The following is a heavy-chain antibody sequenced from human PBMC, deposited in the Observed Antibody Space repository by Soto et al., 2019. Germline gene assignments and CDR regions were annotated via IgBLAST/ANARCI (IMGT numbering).Heavy chain of an antibody. CDR2: INPSGDTT. Sequence: QVQLVQSGAEVRKPGASVKVSCKASGYTFTSYYMHWIRQAPGQGLEWMGMINPSGDTTSYSQKYQDRVTMTRDTSTSTVYMELSSLNSEDTAVYYCVRAMNTRYFFDYWGQGTLVTVSS. V-gene: IGHV1-46*03. CDR3: VRAMNTRYFFDY. D-gene: IGHD2-2*02. CDR1: GYTFTSYY. J-gene: IGHJ4*02.